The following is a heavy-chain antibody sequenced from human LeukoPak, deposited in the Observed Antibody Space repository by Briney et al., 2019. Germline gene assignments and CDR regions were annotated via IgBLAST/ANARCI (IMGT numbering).Heavy chain of an antibody. CDR1: GGSISSNRYY. Sequence: SETLSLTCTVSGGSISSNRYYWGWIRQPPGKGLKWIGNIFYTGSTYYNPSLKSRVTISVDTSKNQFSLKLSSVTAADTAVYYCARDPDSSSSNPGTYFDYWGQGTLVTVSS. J-gene: IGHJ4*02. D-gene: IGHD6-13*01. V-gene: IGHV4-39*07. CDR3: ARDPDSSSSNPGTYFDY. CDR2: IFYTGST.